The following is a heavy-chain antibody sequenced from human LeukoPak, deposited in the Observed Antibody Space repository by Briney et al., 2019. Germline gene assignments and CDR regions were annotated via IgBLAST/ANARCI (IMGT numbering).Heavy chain of an antibody. CDR2: IYPGDSDT. Sequence: HGESLKISCKGSGDSFTSYWIGWVRQMPGKGLEWMGIIYPGDSDTRYSPSFQGQVTISADKSISTAYLQWSSLKASDTAMYYCARRPSYYYYGMDVWGQGTTVTVSS. J-gene: IGHJ6*02. CDR1: GDSFTSYW. V-gene: IGHV5-51*01. CDR3: ARRPSYYYYGMDV.